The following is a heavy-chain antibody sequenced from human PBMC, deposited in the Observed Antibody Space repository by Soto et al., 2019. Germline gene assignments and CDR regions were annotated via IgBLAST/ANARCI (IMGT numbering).Heavy chain of an antibody. D-gene: IGHD2-15*01. Sequence: PSETLSLTCTVSGGSISSYYWSWIRQPPGKGLEWIGYMYYGGRTKYNPSLKSRVTISVDTSKMQVSLKLSSVTAADTAVYFCARGTPSPLIVRSSRGPWFDPWGQGTLFTVS. CDR1: GGSISSYY. CDR2: MYYGGRT. CDR3: ARGTPSPLIVRSSRGPWFDP. J-gene: IGHJ5*02. V-gene: IGHV4-59*08.